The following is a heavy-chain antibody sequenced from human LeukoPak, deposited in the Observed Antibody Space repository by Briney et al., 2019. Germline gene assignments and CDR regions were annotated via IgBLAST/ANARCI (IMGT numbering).Heavy chain of an antibody. V-gene: IGHV4-38-2*02. D-gene: IGHD1-26*01. CDR1: RYSISNGYY. Sequence: SETLSLTCTVSRYSISNGYYWGWIRQSPGKGLEWIGSIYHSGSTHYNPSLNSRVSISVDTSKNQFSLKLSSVTAADTAVYYCARGPVGATGGDAFDIWGQGTMVTVSS. CDR2: IYHSGST. CDR3: ARGPVGATGGDAFDI. J-gene: IGHJ3*02.